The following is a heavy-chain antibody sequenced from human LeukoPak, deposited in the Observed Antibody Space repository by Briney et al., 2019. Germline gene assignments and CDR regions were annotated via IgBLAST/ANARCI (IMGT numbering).Heavy chain of an antibody. D-gene: IGHD3-9*01. Sequence: GGSLRLSCAASGFTFSSCAMSWVRQAPGKGLEWVSAISGSGGSTYYADSVKGRFTISRDNSKNTLYLQMNSLRAEDTAVYYCAKRELRGYDILTGYYRNDAFDIWGQGTMVTVSS. CDR3: AKRELRGYDILTGYYRNDAFDI. CDR1: GFTFSSCA. J-gene: IGHJ3*02. V-gene: IGHV3-23*01. CDR2: ISGSGGST.